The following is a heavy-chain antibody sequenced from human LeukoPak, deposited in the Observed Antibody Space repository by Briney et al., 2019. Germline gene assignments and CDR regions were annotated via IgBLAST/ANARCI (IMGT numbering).Heavy chain of an antibody. V-gene: IGHV4-31*03. CDR3: TRNTGIAAVGNPSYYFYYYMDV. CDR2: VYDGGST. J-gene: IGHJ6*03. D-gene: IGHD6-13*01. Sequence: SETLSLTCTVSGASISSGGFYWSWIRQYPGKGLEWIGCVYDGGSTFYNPSLQSRVSISRDTPKNQFSLRVISVTAADTAVYFCTRNTGIAAVGNPSYYFYYYMDVWGKGTTVTVSS. CDR1: GASISSGGFY.